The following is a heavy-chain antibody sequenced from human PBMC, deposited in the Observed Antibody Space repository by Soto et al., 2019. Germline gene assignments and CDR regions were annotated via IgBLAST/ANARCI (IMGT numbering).Heavy chain of an antibody. J-gene: IGHJ6*02. CDR2: ISAYNGNT. D-gene: IGHD3-22*01. CDR3: ARDKRYYYDSSGYYNFYYYYGMDV. CDR1: GYTFTSYG. Sequence: GASVKVSCKASGYTFTSYGISWVRQAPGQGLEWMGWISAYNGNTIYAQKLQGRVTMTTDTSTSTAYMELRSLRSDDTAVYYCARDKRYYYDSSGYYNFYYYYGMDVWGQGTTVTVSS. V-gene: IGHV1-18*04.